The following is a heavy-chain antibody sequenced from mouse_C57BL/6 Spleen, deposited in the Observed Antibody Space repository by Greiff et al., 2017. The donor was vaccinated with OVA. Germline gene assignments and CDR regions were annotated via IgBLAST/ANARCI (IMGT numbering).Heavy chain of an antibody. CDR3: ARGLIYYYGSSFAY. CDR2: ILPGSGST. Sequence: QVQLQQPGAELMKPGASVKLSCKATGYTFTGYWIEWVKQRPGHGLEWIGEILPGSGSTNYNEKFKGKATFTADTSSNTAYMQLSSLTTEDSAIYYCARGLIYYYGSSFAYWGQGTLVTVSA. D-gene: IGHD1-1*01. J-gene: IGHJ3*01. CDR1: GYTFTGYW. V-gene: IGHV1-9*01.